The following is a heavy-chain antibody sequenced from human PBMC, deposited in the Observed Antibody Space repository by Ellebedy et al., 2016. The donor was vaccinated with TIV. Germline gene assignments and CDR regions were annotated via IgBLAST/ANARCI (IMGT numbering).Heavy chain of an antibody. V-gene: IGHV3-30*18. J-gene: IGHJ6*02. CDR2: ISYDGSNK. D-gene: IGHD6-19*01. CDR3: AKDRSSGWYSYYGMDV. CDR1: GFTFSSYS. Sequence: GGSLRLXCAASGFTFSSYSMNWVRQAPGKGLEWVAVISYDGSNKYYADSVKGRFTISRDNSKNTLYLQMNSLRAEDTAVYYCAKDRSSGWYSYYGMDVWGQGTTVTVSS.